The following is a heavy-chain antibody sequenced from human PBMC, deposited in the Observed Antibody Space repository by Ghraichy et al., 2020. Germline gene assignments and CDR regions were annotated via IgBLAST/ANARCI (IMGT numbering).Heavy chain of an antibody. J-gene: IGHJ4*02. Sequence: SETLSLTCTVSGDSVSSGNYYWNWIRQPPGKGLEWIGYIYYSGSTDYNPSLKSRVTISVDTSKNQFSLKLSSVTAVDTAVYYCARGGSYRVDSWGQGTLVTVSS. CDR1: GDSVSSGNYY. CDR3: ARGGSYRVDS. V-gene: IGHV4-61*01. D-gene: IGHD1-26*01. CDR2: IYYSGST.